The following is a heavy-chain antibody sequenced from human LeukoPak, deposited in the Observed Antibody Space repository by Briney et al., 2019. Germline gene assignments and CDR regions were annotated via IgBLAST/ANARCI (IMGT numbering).Heavy chain of an antibody. CDR3: ARYYDILTGYYTSIGY. J-gene: IGHJ4*02. Sequence: PGGSLRLSCAASGFTFSDYYMSWIRHAPGKGREWVSYTSSSSSYTNYADSVKGRFTISRDNAKNSLYLQMNSLRAEDTAVYYCARYYDILTGYYTSIGYWGQGTLVTVSS. V-gene: IGHV3-11*06. D-gene: IGHD3-9*01. CDR2: TSSSSSYT. CDR1: GFTFSDYY.